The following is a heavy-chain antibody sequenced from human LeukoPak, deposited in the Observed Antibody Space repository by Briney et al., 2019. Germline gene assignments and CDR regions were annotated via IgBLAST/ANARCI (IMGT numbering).Heavy chain of an antibody. V-gene: IGHV4-4*02. CDR3: ARVYSGSYYAQTIFDY. CDR2: IYHSGST. Sequence: PSGTLSLTCAVSGGSISSSNWWSWVRQPPGKGLEWIGEIYHSGSTNYNPSLKSRVTISVDKSKNQFSLKLSSVTAADTAVYYCARVYSGSYYAQTIFDYWGRGTLVTVSS. J-gene: IGHJ4*02. D-gene: IGHD1-26*01. CDR1: GGSISSSNW.